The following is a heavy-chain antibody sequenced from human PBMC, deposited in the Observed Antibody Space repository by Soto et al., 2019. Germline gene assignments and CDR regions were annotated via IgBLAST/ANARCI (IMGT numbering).Heavy chain of an antibody. Sequence: GGSLRLSCAASGFTFDDYAMHWVRQAPGKGLEWVSVISGSNDSIFYADSVKGRFTISRDSSKNTLYLQMNSLRAEDAAVYYCAKLGQHLDIYFDYWGLGTLVTVSS. V-gene: IGHV3-23*01. J-gene: IGHJ4*02. CDR3: AKLGQHLDIYFDY. D-gene: IGHD6-13*01. CDR1: GFTFDDYA. CDR2: ISGSNDSI.